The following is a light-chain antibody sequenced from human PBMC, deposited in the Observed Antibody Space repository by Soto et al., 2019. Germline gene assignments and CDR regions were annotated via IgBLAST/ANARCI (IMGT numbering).Light chain of an antibody. CDR2: GVT. V-gene: IGLV2-14*01. CDR1: NSDIGAYNY. J-gene: IGLJ1*01. Sequence: QSALAQPDSVSGSPGQSVTISCTGSNSDIGAYNYVSWYQQHPGKAPKLIIHGVTNRPSGVSHRFSGSKSDYTASLTISGLQAEDEGDYYCSSYTTAYFYVFGPATKVTVL. CDR3: SSYTTAYFYV.